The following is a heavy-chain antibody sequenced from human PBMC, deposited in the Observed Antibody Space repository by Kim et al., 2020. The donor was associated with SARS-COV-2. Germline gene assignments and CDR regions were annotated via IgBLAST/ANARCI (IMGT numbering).Heavy chain of an antibody. CDR1: GHFFTRDS. CDR2: IDCGNGNT. J-gene: IGHJ4*02. CDR3: LGGFYFDY. D-gene: IGHD3-16*01. Sequence: ASVKVSCKTSGHFFTRDSIHWVRQAPGQGLEWMGGIDCGNGNTIYSQKFQGRATFTTDTSASTAYMELSFLRSEDSAVYYCLGGFYFDYWGQGTLVTVSS. V-gene: IGHV1-3*01.